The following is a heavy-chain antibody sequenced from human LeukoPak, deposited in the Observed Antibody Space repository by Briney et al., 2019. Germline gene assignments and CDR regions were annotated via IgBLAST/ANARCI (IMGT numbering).Heavy chain of an antibody. CDR1: GGSISITSYY. Sequence: SETLSLTCTVSGGSISITSYYWGWIRQPPGKGLEWIGSMYCGSTYYNPSLKSRVTISVDTSKNQFSLRLSSVTAADTAVYYCARGRSPRYYGSGSYPTYYYYYMDVWGKGTTVTVSS. CDR3: ARGRSPRYYGSGSYPTYYYYYMDV. V-gene: IGHV4-39*07. CDR2: MYCGST. D-gene: IGHD3-10*01. J-gene: IGHJ6*03.